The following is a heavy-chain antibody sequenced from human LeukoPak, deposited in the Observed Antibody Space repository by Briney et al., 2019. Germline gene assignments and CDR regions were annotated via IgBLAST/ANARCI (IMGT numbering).Heavy chain of an antibody. Sequence: GASVKVSCKTSGYTFTSYGLRWVRQAPGQGLEWMGWISTYSSDTYYAQRVQDRLTMTTDISTNTAYLEMRSLTSDDTAVYFCARDHNWVVDYWGQGTLVTVSS. CDR2: ISTYSSDT. V-gene: IGHV1-18*01. CDR3: ARDHNWVVDY. D-gene: IGHD1-1*01. CDR1: GYTFTSYG. J-gene: IGHJ4*02.